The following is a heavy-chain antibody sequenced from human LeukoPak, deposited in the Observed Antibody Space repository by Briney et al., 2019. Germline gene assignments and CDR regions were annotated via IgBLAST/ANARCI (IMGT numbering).Heavy chain of an antibody. CDR1: GFTFSSYA. Sequence: PGGSLRLSCAASGFTFSSYAMSWVRQAPGKGLEWVSAISGSGGSTYYADSVKGRFTISRDNSKNTLYLQMNSLRAEDTAVYYCAKDNSALYYYYGMDVWGRGTTVTVSS. CDR3: AKDNSALYYYYGMDV. D-gene: IGHD4-11*01. CDR2: ISGSGGST. V-gene: IGHV3-23*01. J-gene: IGHJ6*02.